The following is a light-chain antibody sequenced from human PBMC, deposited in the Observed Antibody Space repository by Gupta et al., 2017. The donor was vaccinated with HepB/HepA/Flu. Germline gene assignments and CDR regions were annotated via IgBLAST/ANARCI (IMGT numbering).Light chain of an antibody. V-gene: IGKV1-27*01. J-gene: IGKJ4*01. CDR2: AAS. CDR1: QGISNY. Sequence: DMQMTQSPYSLSASVGDRVPITCRAIQGISNYLAWYQQKPGQVPKLLIYAASTLQSGVPSRFSGSGSGTDFTLAISSLQPEDVATYYCQKYNSAPLTFGGGTKVEIK. CDR3: QKYNSAPLT.